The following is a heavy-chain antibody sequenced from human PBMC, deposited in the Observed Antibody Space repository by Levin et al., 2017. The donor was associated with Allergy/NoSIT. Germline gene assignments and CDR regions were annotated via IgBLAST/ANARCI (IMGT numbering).Heavy chain of an antibody. D-gene: IGHD1-14*01. CDR2: INHSGST. V-gene: IGHV4-34*01. Sequence: SETLSLTCAVYGGSFSGYYWSWIRQPPGKGLEWIGEINHSGSTNYNPSLKSRVTISVDTSKNQFFLKLSSVTAADAAVYDCANRAPLPYYYYGMDLWGQGTTVTVSS. J-gene: IGHJ6*02. CDR1: GGSFSGYY. CDR3: ANRAPLPYYYYGMDL.